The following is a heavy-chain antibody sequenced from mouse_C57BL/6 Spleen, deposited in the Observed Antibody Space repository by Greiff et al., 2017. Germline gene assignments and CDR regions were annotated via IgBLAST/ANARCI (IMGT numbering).Heavy chain of an antibody. Sequence: EVKVVESGGGLVKPGGSLKLSCAASGFTFSDYGMHWVRQAPEKGLEWVAYISSGSSTIYYADTVKGRFTIARDNSKNTLFLQMTSLRSEDTAMYYCARGNDVYAMDYWGQGTSVTVSS. J-gene: IGHJ4*01. CDR1: GFTFSDYG. D-gene: IGHD2-2*01. V-gene: IGHV5-17*01. CDR3: ARGNDVYAMDY. CDR2: ISSGSSTI.